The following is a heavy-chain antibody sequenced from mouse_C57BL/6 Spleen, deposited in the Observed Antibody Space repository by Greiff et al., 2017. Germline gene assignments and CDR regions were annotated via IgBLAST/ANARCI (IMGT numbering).Heavy chain of an antibody. CDR3: ARYYGSSYSYWYFDV. CDR1: GYTFTSYW. CDR2: IHPNSGST. D-gene: IGHD1-1*01. J-gene: IGHJ1*03. Sequence: VQLQQSGAELVKPGASVKLSCKASGYTFTSYWMHWVKQRPGQGLEWIGMIHPNSGSTNYNEKFKSKATLTVDKSSSTAYMQLSSLTSEDSAVYYCARYYGSSYSYWYFDVWGTGTTVTVSS. V-gene: IGHV1-64*01.